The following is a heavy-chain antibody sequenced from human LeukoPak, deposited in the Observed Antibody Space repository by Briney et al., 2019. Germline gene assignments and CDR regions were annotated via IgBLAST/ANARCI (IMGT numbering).Heavy chain of an antibody. CDR1: GFTFSSYA. CDR3: AKDQNTVATAPFDY. J-gene: IGHJ4*02. CDR2: INSAGST. V-gene: IGHV3-23*01. Sequence: GGSLRLSCSASGFTFSSYAMSWVRQAPGKGLEWVSAINSAGSTYYGDSVRGRFTISRDNSKNVLYLQMNSLRAEDTALYYCAKDQNTVATAPFDYWGQGTLVTVSS. D-gene: IGHD4-17*01.